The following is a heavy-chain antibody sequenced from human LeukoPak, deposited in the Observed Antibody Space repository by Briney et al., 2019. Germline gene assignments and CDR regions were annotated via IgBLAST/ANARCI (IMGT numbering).Heavy chain of an antibody. CDR1: RFTFNSYE. V-gene: IGHV3-7*01. D-gene: IGHD4-17*01. Sequence: PGGSLRLSCAASRFTFNSYEMNWVRQAPGKGLEWVANIKQDGSEKYYVDSVKGRFTISRDNAKNSLYLQMNSLRVEDTAVYYCARDDYGDYWGQGTLVTVSS. J-gene: IGHJ4*02. CDR3: ARDDYGDY. CDR2: IKQDGSEK.